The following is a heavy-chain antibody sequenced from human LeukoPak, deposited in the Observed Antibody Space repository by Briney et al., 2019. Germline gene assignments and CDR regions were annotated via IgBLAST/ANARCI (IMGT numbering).Heavy chain of an antibody. CDR2: INHSGST. J-gene: IGHJ4*02. Sequence: SETLSLTCAVYGGSFSGYYWSWIRQPPGKGLEWIGEINHSGSTNYNPSLKSRVTIPVDTSKNQFSLKLSSVTAADTAVYYCARRFLRGSRFDYWGQGTLVTVSS. CDR1: GGSFSGYY. CDR3: ARRFLRGSRFDY. D-gene: IGHD3-10*01. V-gene: IGHV4-34*01.